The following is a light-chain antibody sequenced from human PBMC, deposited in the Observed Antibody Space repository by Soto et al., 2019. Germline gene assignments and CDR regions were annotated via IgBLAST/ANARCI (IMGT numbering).Light chain of an antibody. CDR3: QQTAHSPLT. Sequence: EIVLTQSPGTLSLSPGERATLSCRASQSVTNNYVAWYQQKPCQAPRLLIHDASSRATGIPDRFSGGGSGTDFKLTISRLEPEDFAVYFCQQTAHSPLTFGQGTRVDIK. J-gene: IGKJ1*01. V-gene: IGKV3-20*01. CDR2: DAS. CDR1: QSVTNNY.